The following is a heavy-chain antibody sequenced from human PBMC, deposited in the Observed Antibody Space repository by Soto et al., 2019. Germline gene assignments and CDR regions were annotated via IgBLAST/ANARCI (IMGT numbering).Heavy chain of an antibody. CDR1: GFTFSSYA. CDR2: ISDSAGST. CDR3: AKGSSSHCPSFVSGCSY. J-gene: IGHJ4*02. D-gene: IGHD3-16*01. V-gene: IGHV3-23*01. Sequence: PGGSLRLSCAASGFTFSSYAMSWVRQAPGKGLEWVSTISDSAGSTYYADSVKGRFTISRDNSRNTLYLQMTSLRGDDTAVYYWAKGSSSHCPSFVSGCSYWGQGTLVTVSS.